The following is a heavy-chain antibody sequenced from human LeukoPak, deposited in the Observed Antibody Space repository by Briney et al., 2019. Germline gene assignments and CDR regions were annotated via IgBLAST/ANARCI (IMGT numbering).Heavy chain of an antibody. J-gene: IGHJ4*02. CDR2: INSDGSST. CDR1: GFTFSSYW. Sequence: PGGSLRLSCAASGFTFSSYWMHWVRQAPGKGLVWVSRINSDGSSTSYADSVKGRFTISRDNAKNSLYLQMNSLRAEDTAVYYCARDGGDAKYYYDSSGYLSWGQGTLVTVSS. CDR3: ARDGGDAKYYYDSSGYLS. V-gene: IGHV3-74*01. D-gene: IGHD3-22*01.